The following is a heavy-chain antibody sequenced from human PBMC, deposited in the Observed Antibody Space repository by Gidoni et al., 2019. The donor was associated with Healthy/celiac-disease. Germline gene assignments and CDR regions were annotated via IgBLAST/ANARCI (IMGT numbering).Heavy chain of an antibody. CDR1: GFTFSSYS. Sequence: EVQLVESGGGLVQPGGSLRLSCSASGFTFSSYSMNWVRQAPGKGLEWVSYISSSSSTIYYADSVKGRFTISRDNAKNSLYLQMNSLRDEDTAVYYCARVGSTVTTPRGTWNYWGQGTLVTVSS. V-gene: IGHV3-48*02. CDR2: ISSSSSTI. CDR3: ARVGSTVTTPRGTWNY. J-gene: IGHJ4*02. D-gene: IGHD4-17*01.